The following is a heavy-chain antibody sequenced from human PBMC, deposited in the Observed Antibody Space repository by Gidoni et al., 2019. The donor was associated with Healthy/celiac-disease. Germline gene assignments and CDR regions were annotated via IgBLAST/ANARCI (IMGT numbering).Heavy chain of an antibody. CDR1: GFTVSSNY. CDR3: ARYSYPEPYDL. V-gene: IGHV3-66*01. CDR2: IYSGGST. D-gene: IGHD5-18*01. Sequence: EVQLVESGGGLVQPGGSLRLSCAAAGFTVSSNYMSWVRQAPGKGLEWVSVIYSGGSTYYADSVKGRFTISRDNSKNTLYLQMNSLRAEDTAVYYCARYSYPEPYDLWGRGTLVTVSS. J-gene: IGHJ2*01.